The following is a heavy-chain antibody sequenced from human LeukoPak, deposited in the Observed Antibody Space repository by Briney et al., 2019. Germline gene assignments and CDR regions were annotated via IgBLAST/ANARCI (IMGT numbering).Heavy chain of an antibody. J-gene: IGHJ5*02. Sequence: ASVKVSCKASGYTFTSYDINWVRQATGQGLEWMGWMNPNSSNTGYAQKFQGRVTMTRNTSISTAYMELSGLRSEDTAVYYCARGGSSGWYNWFDPWGQGTLVTVSS. D-gene: IGHD6-19*01. CDR2: MNPNSSNT. CDR3: ARGGSSGWYNWFDP. V-gene: IGHV1-8*01. CDR1: GYTFTSYD.